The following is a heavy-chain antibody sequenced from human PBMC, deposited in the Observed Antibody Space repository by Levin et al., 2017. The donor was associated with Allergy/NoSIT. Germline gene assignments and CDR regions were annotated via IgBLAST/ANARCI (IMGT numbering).Heavy chain of an antibody. Sequence: SQTLSLPCTVSGGSIRSYYWSWIRQPPGKGLEWIGYIYYSGSTNYNPSLKSRVTISVDTSKNQFSLKLSSVTAADTAVYYCARDYSIIAASGTHYFYGMDVWGQGTTVTVSS. CDR1: GGSIRSYY. J-gene: IGHJ6*02. V-gene: IGHV4-59*01. D-gene: IGHD6-13*01. CDR3: ARDYSIIAASGTHYFYGMDV. CDR2: IYYSGST.